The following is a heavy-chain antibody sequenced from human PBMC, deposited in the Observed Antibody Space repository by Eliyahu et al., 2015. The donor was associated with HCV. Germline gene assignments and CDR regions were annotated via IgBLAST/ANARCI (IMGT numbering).Heavy chain of an antibody. J-gene: IGHJ5*02. Sequence: QVQLQESGPGLVKPSXTLSLTCXVSGGXITTYYWSWIRQPPGKGLEWIGYIHYRGSTNYNPSLKSRVTIXIDTSKNQFSLKLTSVTAADTAMYYXASGGGGIAVTGTGGWFDPWGQGTLVTVSS. CDR2: IHYRGST. CDR3: ASGGGGIAVTGTGGWFDP. D-gene: IGHD6-19*01. CDR1: GGXITTYY. V-gene: IGHV4-59*01.